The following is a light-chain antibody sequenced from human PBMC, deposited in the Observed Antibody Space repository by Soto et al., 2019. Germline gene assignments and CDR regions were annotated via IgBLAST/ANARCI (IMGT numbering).Light chain of an antibody. CDR1: QSISSY. Sequence: DIQMTQSPSSLSASVGDRFTITCRASQSISSYLNWYQHKPGKAPNLLIYAATTLQSGVPSRFSGSGSGTDFTLTISSLQPEDFATYYCQQRNSYPITFGQGTRLEIK. CDR2: AAT. CDR3: QQRNSYPIT. J-gene: IGKJ5*01. V-gene: IGKV1-39*01.